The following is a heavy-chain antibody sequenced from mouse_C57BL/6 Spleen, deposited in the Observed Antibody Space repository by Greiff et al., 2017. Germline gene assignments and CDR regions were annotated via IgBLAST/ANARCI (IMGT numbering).Heavy chain of an antibody. CDR3: ARITTVVATNYYFDY. J-gene: IGHJ2*01. CDR2: IDPANGNT. Sequence: VQLQQSVAELVRPGASVKLSCTASGFNIKNNYMHWVKQRPEQGLEWIGRIDPANGNTKYARKFQGKATITADTSSNTAYLQLSSLTSEDTAIYYCARITTVVATNYYFDYWGQGTTLTVSS. CDR1: GFNIKNNY. D-gene: IGHD1-1*01. V-gene: IGHV14-3*01.